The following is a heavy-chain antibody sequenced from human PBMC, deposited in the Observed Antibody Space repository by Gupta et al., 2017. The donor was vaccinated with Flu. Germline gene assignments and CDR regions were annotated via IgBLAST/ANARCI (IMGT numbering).Heavy chain of an antibody. Sequence: SSSSYYWGWIRQPPGKGLEWIGSIYYSGSTYYNPSLKSRVTISVDTSKNQFSLKLSSVTAADTAVYYCARLVKTGRLFDYWGQGTLVTVSS. D-gene: IGHD1-26*01. CDR1: SSSSYY. CDR2: IYYSGST. J-gene: IGHJ4*02. V-gene: IGHV4-39*01. CDR3: ARLVKTGRLFDY.